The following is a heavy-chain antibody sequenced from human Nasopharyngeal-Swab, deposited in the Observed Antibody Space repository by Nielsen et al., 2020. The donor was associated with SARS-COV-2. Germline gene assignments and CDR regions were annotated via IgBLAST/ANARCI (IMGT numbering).Heavy chain of an antibody. D-gene: IGHD3-10*01. CDR3: ARERDYYYGSGSYPPDP. CDR2: IYYSGST. V-gene: IGHV4-30-2*04. J-gene: IGHJ5*02. Sequence: RQAPGKGLEWIGYIYYSGSTYYNPSLKSRVTISVDTSKNQFSLKLSSVTAADTAVYYCARERDYYYGSGSYPPDPWGQGTLVTVSS.